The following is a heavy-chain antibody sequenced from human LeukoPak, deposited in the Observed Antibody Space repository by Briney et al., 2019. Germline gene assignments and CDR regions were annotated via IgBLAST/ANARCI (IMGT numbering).Heavy chain of an antibody. Sequence: LAGGSLRLSCAASGFTFSSYAMSWVRQAPGKGLEWVSAISGSGGSTYYADSVKGRFTISRDNSKNTLYLQMNSLRAEDTAVYYCAKGVAYVWGSLYNFDYWGQGTLVTVSS. CDR1: GFTFSSYA. J-gene: IGHJ4*02. CDR3: AKGVAYVWGSLYNFDY. D-gene: IGHD3-16*01. V-gene: IGHV3-23*01. CDR2: ISGSGGST.